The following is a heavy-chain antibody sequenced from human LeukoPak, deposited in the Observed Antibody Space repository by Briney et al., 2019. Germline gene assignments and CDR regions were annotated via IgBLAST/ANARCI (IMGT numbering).Heavy chain of an antibody. CDR1: GYTFTRYD. J-gene: IGHJ4*01. V-gene: IGHV1-8*01. CDR3: ARGWGRYADY. CDR2: MNPNSGNT. D-gene: IGHD3-16*01. Sequence: GASVKVSCKASGYTFTRYDINWVRQARGQGIAWMGWMNPNSGNTGYAQKFQGRVTMTRNTSISTAYMELSSLRSEDTAVYYCARGWGRYADYWGQGTLVTVSS.